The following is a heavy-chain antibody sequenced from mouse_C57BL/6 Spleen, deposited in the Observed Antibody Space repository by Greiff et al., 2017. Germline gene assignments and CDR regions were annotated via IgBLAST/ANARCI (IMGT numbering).Heavy chain of an antibody. V-gene: IGHV1-69*01. D-gene: IGHD2-3*01. J-gene: IGHJ4*01. CDR1: GYTFTSYW. CDR2: IDPSDSYT. CDR3: ARSNDPYAMDY. Sequence: VQLQQSGAELVMPGASVKLSCKASGYTFTSYWMHWVKQRPGQGIEWIGEIDPSDSYTNYNQKFKGKSTLTVDKSSSTAYMQLSSLTSEDSAVYYCARSNDPYAMDYWGQGTSVTVSS.